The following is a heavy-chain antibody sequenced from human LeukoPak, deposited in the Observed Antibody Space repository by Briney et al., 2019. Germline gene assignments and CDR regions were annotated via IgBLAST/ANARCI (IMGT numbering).Heavy chain of an antibody. CDR3: AKDRALSGSYSSPHFDY. CDR1: GFTFDDYA. D-gene: IGHD1-26*01. CDR2: ISGDGGST. J-gene: IGHJ4*02. V-gene: IGHV3-43*02. Sequence: GGSLRLSCAASGFTFDDYAMHWVRQAPGKGLEWVSLISGDGGSTYYADSVKGRFTISRDNSKSSLYLQMNSLRTEDTALYYCAKDRALSGSYSSPHFDYWGQGTLVTVSS.